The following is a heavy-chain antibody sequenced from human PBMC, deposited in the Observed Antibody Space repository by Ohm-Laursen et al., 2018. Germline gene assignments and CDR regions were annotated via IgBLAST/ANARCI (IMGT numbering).Heavy chain of an antibody. D-gene: IGHD3-10*01. V-gene: IGHV3-21*01. Sequence: SLRLSCAASGFTFSSYSMNWVRQAPGKGLEWVSSISSSSSYIYYADSVKGRFTISRDNAKNSLYLQMNSLRAEDTAVYYCARDLLSGVYYYYSMDVWGQGTTVTVSS. CDR1: GFTFSSYS. J-gene: IGHJ6*02. CDR3: ARDLLSGVYYYYSMDV. CDR2: ISSSSSYI.